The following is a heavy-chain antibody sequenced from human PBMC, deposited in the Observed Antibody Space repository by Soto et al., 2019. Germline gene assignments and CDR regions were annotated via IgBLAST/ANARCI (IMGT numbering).Heavy chain of an antibody. CDR1: GVSISSHDW. J-gene: IGHJ4*02. V-gene: IGHV4-4*02. CDR2: SHQSGNT. Sequence: QVQLQESGPGLVKPSGTLSLTCAVSGVSISSHDWWTWVRQPPGKGLEWIGESHQSGNTNYNASPKSRVVLSVNKSKNQVTLMLTSVTVAETAVDYCATRDSRGFYCGQGTVVTVSS. CDR3: ATRDSRGFY. D-gene: IGHD6-13*01.